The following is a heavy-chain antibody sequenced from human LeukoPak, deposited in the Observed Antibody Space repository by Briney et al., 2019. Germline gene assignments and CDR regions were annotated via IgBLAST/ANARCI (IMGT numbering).Heavy chain of an antibody. CDR1: GFTVSSNY. Sequence: GGSLRLSCAASGFTVSSNYMSWVRQAPGKGLEWVSVIYSGGSTYYADSVKGRFTISRDNSKNTLYLQMNSLRAEDTAVYYCARTRWLRYDYYMDVWGKGTTVTISS. V-gene: IGHV3-66*01. D-gene: IGHD5-12*01. CDR2: IYSGGST. J-gene: IGHJ6*03. CDR3: ARTRWLRYDYYMDV.